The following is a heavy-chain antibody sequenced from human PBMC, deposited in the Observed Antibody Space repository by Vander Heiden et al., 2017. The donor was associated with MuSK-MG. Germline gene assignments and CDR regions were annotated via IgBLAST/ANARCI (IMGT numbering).Heavy chain of an antibody. D-gene: IGHD6-13*01. CDR3: ARPAAGYSSSWYGYNWFDP. J-gene: IGHJ5*02. CDR2: INPNSGGT. Sequence: QVQLVQSGAGVKKPGASVKVSCKASGYTFTGYYMQRVRQAPGQGLEWMGRINPNSGGTNYAQKFQGRVTMTRDTSISTAYMELSRLRSDDTAVYYCARPAAGYSSSWYGYNWFDPWGQGTLVTVSS. V-gene: IGHV1-2*06. CDR1: GYTFTGYY.